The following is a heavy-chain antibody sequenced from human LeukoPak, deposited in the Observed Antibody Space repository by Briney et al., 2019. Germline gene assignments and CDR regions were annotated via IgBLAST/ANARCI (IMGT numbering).Heavy chain of an antibody. CDR3: AREGSSGYYENFDY. CDR1: RFTLTSHG. D-gene: IGHD3-22*01. J-gene: IGHJ4*02. Sequence: PGGSLRLSCAASRFTLTSHGMDWVRQAPGKGLEWVSSISSGGTYIYYSDSLKGRFSISRDTAKNSVYLQMNSLRVEDTGVYYCAREGSSGYYENFDYWGQGTLVIVSS. V-gene: IGHV3-21*01. CDR2: ISSGGTYI.